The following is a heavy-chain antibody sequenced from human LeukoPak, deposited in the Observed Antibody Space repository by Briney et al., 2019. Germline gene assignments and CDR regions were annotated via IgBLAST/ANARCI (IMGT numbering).Heavy chain of an antibody. D-gene: IGHD6-13*01. J-gene: IGHJ2*01. Sequence: GGSLRLSCAASGFTFRSYNMNWVRQAPGKGLEWVSYISSSTSTIYYADSVKGRFTISRDNAKNSLYLQMDSLRAEDTAVYYCARGGSVAAADYWYFDLWGRGTLVTVSS. CDR1: GFTFRSYN. V-gene: IGHV3-48*04. CDR2: ISSSTSTI. CDR3: ARGGSVAAADYWYFDL.